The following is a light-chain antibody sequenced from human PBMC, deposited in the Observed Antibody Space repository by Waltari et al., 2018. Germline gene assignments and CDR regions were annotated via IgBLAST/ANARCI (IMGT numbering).Light chain of an antibody. CDR2: DAS. V-gene: IGKV3-11*01. CDR3: QERSNWPGGA. CDR1: QRIRTY. J-gene: IGKJ4*01. Sequence: EIVLTQSPATLSLSPGERATLSCRASQRIRTYLAWYQHRPGQAPPLLIYDASNRATDIPARFSGSGSGTDFTLTISSLQPEDFAVYYCQERSNWPGGAFGGGTTVEI.